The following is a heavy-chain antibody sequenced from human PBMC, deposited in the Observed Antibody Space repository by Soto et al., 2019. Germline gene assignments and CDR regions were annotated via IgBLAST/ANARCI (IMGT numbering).Heavy chain of an antibody. CDR3: ARGDFIGYYYGRDV. J-gene: IGHJ6*02. D-gene: IGHD2-21*01. CDR1: GYTVTGYY. V-gene: IGHV1-2*04. CDR2: INPNSGGT. Sequence: ASVKVSCKVSGYTVTGYYMHWVRQAPGQGLEWMGWINPNSGGTNYAQKFQGWVTMTRDTSISTAYMELSRLRSDDTAVYYCARGDFIGYYYGRDVCGHGTTVTVSS.